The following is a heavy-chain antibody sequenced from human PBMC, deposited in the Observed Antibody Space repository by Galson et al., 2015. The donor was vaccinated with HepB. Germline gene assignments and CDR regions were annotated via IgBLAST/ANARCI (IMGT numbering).Heavy chain of an antibody. CDR3: ARGWEIRPVDF. CDR2: ISYTGST. J-gene: IGHJ4*02. Sequence: SETLSLTCSVSGSSINAYYWSWIRQPPGKGLEWVGYISYTGSTNYNPSLKSRVTISVDTSKNHFSLELTSVTAADTAVYYCARGWEIRPVDFWGQGTLVTVSP. D-gene: IGHD1-26*01. CDR1: GSSINAYY. V-gene: IGHV4-59*01.